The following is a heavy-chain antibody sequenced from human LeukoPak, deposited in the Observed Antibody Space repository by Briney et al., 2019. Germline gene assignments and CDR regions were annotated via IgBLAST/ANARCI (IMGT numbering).Heavy chain of an antibody. V-gene: IGHV3-20*04. Sequence: RPGGSLRLSCAASGFTFDDYGMSWVRQAPGKGLEWVSGINWNGGSTGYADSVKGRFTISRDNAKNSLYLQMNSLRAEDTALYYCARDQYYYDSRGYYREYFQHWGQGTLVTVSS. CDR1: GFTFDDYG. CDR3: ARDQYYYDSRGYYREYFQH. J-gene: IGHJ1*01. CDR2: INWNGGST. D-gene: IGHD3-22*01.